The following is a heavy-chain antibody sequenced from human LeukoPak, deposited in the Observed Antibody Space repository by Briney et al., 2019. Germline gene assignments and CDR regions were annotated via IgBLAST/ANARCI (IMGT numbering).Heavy chain of an antibody. D-gene: IGHD5-12*01. V-gene: IGHV3-11*01. CDR2: ISSSGSTT. CDR1: GFTFSDYY. J-gene: IGHJ4*02. CDR3: ARDQGLDWLLDY. Sequence: AGGSLRLSCAASGFTFSDYYMSWIRQAPGKGLEWVSYISSSGSTTYYADSVKGRFTISRDNAKNSLYLQMNSLRAEDTAVYYCARDQGLDWLLDYWGQGTLVTVSS.